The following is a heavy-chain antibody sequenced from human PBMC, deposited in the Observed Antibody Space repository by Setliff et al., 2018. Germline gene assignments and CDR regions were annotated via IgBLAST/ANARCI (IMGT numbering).Heavy chain of an antibody. J-gene: IGHJ4*02. CDR1: GYTFTDYG. D-gene: IGHD2-2*01. Sequence: GASVKVSCKASGYTFTDYGVTWVRQAPGQGLEWVGWISPYSGNTYYAPKFQGRITMTTDTSTTTAYMELKSLRSDDTAIYYCSRLVRYCTRTSCQSISGNDYWGQGALVTVSS. CDR2: ISPYSGNT. V-gene: IGHV1-18*01. CDR3: SRLVRYCTRTSCQSISGNDY.